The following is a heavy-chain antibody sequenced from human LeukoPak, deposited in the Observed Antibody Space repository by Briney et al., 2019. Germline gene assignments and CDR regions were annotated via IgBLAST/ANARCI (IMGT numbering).Heavy chain of an antibody. J-gene: IGHJ4*02. CDR2: INPNSGGT. D-gene: IGHD6-19*01. CDR3: ARGTIPSIAVAGYDY. CDR1: GYTFTGYY. Sequence: ASVKVSCKASGYTFTGYYMHWVRQAPGQGLEWMGWINPNSGGTNYAQKFQGRVTMTRDTSISTAYMELSRLRSDDTAVYYCARGTIPSIAVAGYDYWGQGTLVTVSS. V-gene: IGHV1-2*02.